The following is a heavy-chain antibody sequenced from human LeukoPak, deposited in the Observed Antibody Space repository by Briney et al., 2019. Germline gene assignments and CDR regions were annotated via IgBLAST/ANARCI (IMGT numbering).Heavy chain of an antibody. J-gene: IGHJ4*02. Sequence: PSETLSLTCTVSGDSIRSSSYYWGWIRQPPGKGLEWIGSVYYSGLTYYNPSLKSRVTISVDASKSQFFLKLSSVTAADMAVYYCARRGSGKYFDYWGQGTLVTVSS. CDR3: ARRGSGKYFDY. V-gene: IGHV4-39*01. D-gene: IGHD3-10*01. CDR1: GDSIRSSSYY. CDR2: VYYSGLT.